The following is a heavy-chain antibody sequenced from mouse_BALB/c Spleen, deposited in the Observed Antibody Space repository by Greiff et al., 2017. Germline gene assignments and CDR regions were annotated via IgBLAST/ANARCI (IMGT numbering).Heavy chain of an antibody. D-gene: IGHD1-1*01. J-gene: IGHJ1*01. Sequence: EVKLVESGGGLVKPGGSLKLSCAASGFTFSSYAMSWVRQTPEKRLEWVASISSGGSTYYPDSVKGRFTISRDNARNILYLQMSSLRSEDTAMYYCARGEYYGSNGYCDVWGAGTTVTVSS. CDR3: ARGEYYGSNGYCDV. CDR1: GFTFSSYA. V-gene: IGHV5-6-5*01. CDR2: ISSGGST.